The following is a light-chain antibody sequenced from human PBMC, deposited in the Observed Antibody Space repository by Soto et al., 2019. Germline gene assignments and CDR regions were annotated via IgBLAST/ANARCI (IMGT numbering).Light chain of an antibody. Sequence: DIQMTQPPSTLSASGGDRVSITCRASQSISSWLAWYQQKPGKAPKLLIYDASSLESGVPSRFSGSGSGTEFTLTISSLQPDDFATYYCQQYSSTFGQGTRLEI. CDR1: QSISSW. CDR2: DAS. J-gene: IGKJ5*01. V-gene: IGKV1-5*01. CDR3: QQYSST.